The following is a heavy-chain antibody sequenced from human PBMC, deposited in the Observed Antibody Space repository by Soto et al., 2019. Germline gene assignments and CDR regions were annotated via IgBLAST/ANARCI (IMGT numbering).Heavy chain of an antibody. J-gene: IGHJ6*02. D-gene: IGHD3-3*01. CDR1: GFTFSSYG. CDR2: IWYDGSNK. CDR3: ARQRREYYDFWSGYSQYYYGMDV. Sequence: PGGSLRLSCAASGFTFSSYGMHWVRQAPGKGLEWVAVIWYDGSNKYYADSVKGRFTISRDNSKNTLYLQMNSLRAEDTAVHYCARQRREYYDFWSGYSQYYYGMDVWGQGTTVTVSS. V-gene: IGHV3-33*01.